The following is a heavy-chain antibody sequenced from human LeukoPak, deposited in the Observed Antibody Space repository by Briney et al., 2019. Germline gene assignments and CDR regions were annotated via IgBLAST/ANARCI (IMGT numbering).Heavy chain of an antibody. Sequence: PGGSLRLSWAVSELTFSGSSIDWVRKASGTGLDGVGRITSKAYSYATAYAASVKGRLTISRDDSKKTAYLQMNSLKTEDTAVYYCTLIYDSSGYSDFWGQGALVTVSS. J-gene: IGHJ4*02. CDR3: TLIYDSSGYSDF. V-gene: IGHV3-73*01. D-gene: IGHD3-22*01. CDR1: ELTFSGSS. CDR2: ITSKAYSYAT.